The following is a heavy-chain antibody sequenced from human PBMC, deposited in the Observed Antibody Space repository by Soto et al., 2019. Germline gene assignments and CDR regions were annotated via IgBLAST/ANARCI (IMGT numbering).Heavy chain of an antibody. J-gene: IGHJ5*02. CDR1: GFTFSAYS. Sequence: QVVESGGGLVQPGGSLRLSCAASGFTFSAYSMNWARQAPGKGLEWVSYITAGSDTIFYADSVKGRFTISRDNAKNSLYRKMNSRRAEDPGVYYCGGDTGRAGSFDPGGPGTLFTVSS. V-gene: IGHV3-48*01. CDR3: GGDTGRAGSFDP. CDR2: ITAGSDTI.